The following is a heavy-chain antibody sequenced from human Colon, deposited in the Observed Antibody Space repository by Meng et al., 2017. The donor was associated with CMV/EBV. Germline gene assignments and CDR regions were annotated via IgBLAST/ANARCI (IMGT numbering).Heavy chain of an antibody. CDR3: LCYSDGWTHDF. D-gene: IGHD6-19*01. V-gene: IGHV4-39*02. Sequence: SETLSLTCAVSGACISSGSYYWGWIRQPPGGGLEWIGCVYYTGRSTYYNPSLKSRATISVDSSMSHFYLRLASVTAADTAVYFCLCYSDGWTHDFWGRGTLVTVSS. CDR2: VYYTGRST. CDR1: GACISSGSYY. J-gene: IGHJ1*01.